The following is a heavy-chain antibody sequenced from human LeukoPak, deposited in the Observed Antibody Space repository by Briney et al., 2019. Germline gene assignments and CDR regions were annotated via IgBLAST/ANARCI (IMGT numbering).Heavy chain of an antibody. CDR2: ISSSSSYI. V-gene: IGHV3-21*01. CDR3: VSKGLLWFGELPNDY. J-gene: IGHJ4*02. D-gene: IGHD3-10*01. Sequence: GGSLRLSCAASGFTFSSYSMNWVRQAPGKGLEWVSSISSSSSYIYYADSVKGRFTIPRDNAKNSLYLQMNSLRAEDTAVYYCVSKGLLWFGELPNDYWGQGTLVTVSS. CDR1: GFTFSSYS.